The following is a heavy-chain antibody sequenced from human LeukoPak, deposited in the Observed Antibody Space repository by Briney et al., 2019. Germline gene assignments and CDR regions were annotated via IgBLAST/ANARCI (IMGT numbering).Heavy chain of an antibody. CDR3: ARHPVGERRFDP. Sequence: TSETLSLTCTVSGGSISSSSYSWGWLRQPPGKGLEWIGSRSYGGNTYYHLSLKSRVTISVDTSKNQLSLNLSSVTAADTAVYYCARHPVGERRFDPWGQGTLVIVSS. V-gene: IGHV4-39*01. D-gene: IGHD3-16*01. J-gene: IGHJ5*02. CDR1: GGSISSSSYS. CDR2: RSYGGNT.